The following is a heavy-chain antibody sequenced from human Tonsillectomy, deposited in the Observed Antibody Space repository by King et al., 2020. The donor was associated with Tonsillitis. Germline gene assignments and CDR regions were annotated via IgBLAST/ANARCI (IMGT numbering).Heavy chain of an antibody. D-gene: IGHD6-6*01. CDR2: IYSSGST. J-gene: IGHJ4*02. V-gene: IGHV4-59*08. CDR1: GGSIRSHY. Sequence: QLQESGPGLAKPSETLSLTCTVSGGSIRSHYWSWIRQPPGKGLEWIGYIYSSGSTNYNPSLKSRVTISVDTSKNTFSLKLSSVTAADTAVYYCARLLPEYSRSAGCFDYWGQGTLVTVSS. CDR3: ARLLPEYSRSAGCFDY.